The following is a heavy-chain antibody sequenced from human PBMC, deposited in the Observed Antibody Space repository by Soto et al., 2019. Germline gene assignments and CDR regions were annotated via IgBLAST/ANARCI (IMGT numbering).Heavy chain of an antibody. D-gene: IGHD5-18*01. Sequence: QVQLQESGPGLVKPSQTLSLTCTVSGGSINSGGYCWSWIRQHPGKGLDWIGCISYGGSTSYNPALKSRVTISVDTSKNQFSLRLAAVTAADTAVYYCSRGILVWGQGALITVSS. J-gene: IGHJ4*02. CDR2: ISYGGST. CDR3: SRGILV. CDR1: GGSINSGGYC. V-gene: IGHV4-31*03.